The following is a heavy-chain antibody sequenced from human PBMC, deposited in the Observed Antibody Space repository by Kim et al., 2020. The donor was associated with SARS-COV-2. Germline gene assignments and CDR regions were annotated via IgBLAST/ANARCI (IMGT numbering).Heavy chain of an antibody. CDR3: ARRGGSGRGVDY. V-gene: IGHV3-74*01. CDR1: GFTFSSHW. J-gene: IGHJ4*02. Sequence: GGSLRLSCAASGFTFSSHWMHWVRQAPGKGLVWVSRINSDESSTSYADSVKGRFTISRDNAKNTLYLQMTGLRAEDTAVYYCARRGGSGRGVDYWGQGTL. CDR2: INSDESST. D-gene: IGHD3-10*01.